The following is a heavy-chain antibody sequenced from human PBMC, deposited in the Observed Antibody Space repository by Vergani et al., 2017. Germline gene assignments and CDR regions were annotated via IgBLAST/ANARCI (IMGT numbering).Heavy chain of an antibody. CDR3: ARGAGQWLAPRYYYGMDV. V-gene: IGHV4-34*01. J-gene: IGHJ6*02. CDR1: GGSFSGYY. D-gene: IGHD6-19*01. CDR2: INHSGST. Sequence: QVQLQQWGAGLLKPSETLSLTCAVYGGSFSGYYWSWIRQPPGKGLEWIGEINHSGSTNYNPSLKSRVTISVDTSKHQFSLKLSSVTAADTAVYYCARGAGQWLAPRYYYGMDVWGQGTTVTVSS.